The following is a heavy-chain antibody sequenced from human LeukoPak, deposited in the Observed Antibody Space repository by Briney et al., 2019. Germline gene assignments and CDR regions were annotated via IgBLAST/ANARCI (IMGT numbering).Heavy chain of an antibody. CDR3: AKAGDTATTRGDIDY. Sequence: GGSLRLSCAASGFTFSSYAMSWVRQAPGKGLEWVSAISGSGGSAYYADSVKGRFTISRDNSKNTLYLQVNSLRAEDTAVYYCAKAGDTATTRGDIDYWGQGTLVTVSS. D-gene: IGHD5-18*01. V-gene: IGHV3-23*01. J-gene: IGHJ4*02. CDR1: GFTFSSYA. CDR2: ISGSGGSA.